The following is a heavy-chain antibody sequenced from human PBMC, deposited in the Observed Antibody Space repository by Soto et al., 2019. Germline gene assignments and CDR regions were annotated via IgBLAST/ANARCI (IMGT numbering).Heavy chain of an antibody. CDR2: IYYSGST. D-gene: IGHD3-9*01. J-gene: IGHJ4*02. Sequence: SETLSLTCTVSGGSISSYYWSWIRQPPGKGLEWIGYIYYSGSTNYNPSLKSRVTISVDTSKNQFSLKLSSVTAADTAVYYCARHVFSTGSNLGLIDYWGQGTLVTVSS. CDR1: GGSISSYY. CDR3: ARHVFSTGSNLGLIDY. V-gene: IGHV4-59*08.